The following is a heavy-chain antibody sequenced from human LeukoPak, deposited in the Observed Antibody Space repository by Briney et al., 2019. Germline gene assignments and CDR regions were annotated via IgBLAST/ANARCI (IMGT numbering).Heavy chain of an antibody. CDR3: ARGGISIFGVVIYMDV. Sequence: GGSLRLSCAASGFPFSRYSMNWVRQAPGKGLEWVSYIGSGSSTIYYADSVKGRFTISRDNAKNSLSLQMNSLRVEDTALYYCARGGISIFGVVIYMDVWGKGTTVTVSS. V-gene: IGHV3-48*04. CDR1: GFPFSRYS. J-gene: IGHJ6*03. CDR2: IGSGSSTI. D-gene: IGHD3-3*01.